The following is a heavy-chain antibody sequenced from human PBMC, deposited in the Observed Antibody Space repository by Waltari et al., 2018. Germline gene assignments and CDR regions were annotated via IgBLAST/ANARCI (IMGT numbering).Heavy chain of an antibody. CDR1: GYTFTGYY. J-gene: IGHJ4*02. D-gene: IGHD3-22*01. CDR3: ARDQGYYYDSSGYSAPGY. V-gene: IGHV1-2*02. Sequence: QVQLVQSGAAVKKPGASVKVSCKASGYTFTGYYMHWVRQAPGHGLEWMGWINPNSGGTNYAQKFQGRVTMTRDTSISTAYMELSRLRSDDTAVYYCARDQGYYYDSSGYSAPGYWGQGTLVTVSS. CDR2: INPNSGGT.